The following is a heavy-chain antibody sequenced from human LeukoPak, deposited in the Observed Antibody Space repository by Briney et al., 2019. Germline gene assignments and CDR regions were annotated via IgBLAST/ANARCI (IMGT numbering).Heavy chain of an antibody. CDR2: ISAYNGNT. CDR3: ARGITMIVVDSGYCFDY. V-gene: IGHV1-18*01. J-gene: IGHJ4*02. D-gene: IGHD3-22*01. CDR1: GGTFSSYA. Sequence: ASVKVSCKASGGTFSSYAISWVRQAPGQGLEWMGWISAYNGNTNYAQKLQGRVTMTTDTSTSTAYMELRSLRSDDTAVYYCARGITMIVVDSGYCFDYWGQGTLVTVSS.